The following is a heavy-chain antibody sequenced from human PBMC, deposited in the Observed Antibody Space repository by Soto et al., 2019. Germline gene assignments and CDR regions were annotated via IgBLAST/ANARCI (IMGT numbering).Heavy chain of an antibody. CDR1: GYTFTSYG. CDR3: ARDPGENYYDSSGYYSFEGWFDP. J-gene: IGHJ5*02. V-gene: IGHV1-18*01. Sequence: QVQLVQSGAEVKKPGASVKVSCKASGYTFTSYGISWVRQAPGQGLEWMGWISAYNGNTNYAQKLQGRVNMTTDTSTSTAYMELRSLRSDDTAVYYCARDPGENYYDSSGYYSFEGWFDPWGQGTLVTVSS. D-gene: IGHD3-22*01. CDR2: ISAYNGNT.